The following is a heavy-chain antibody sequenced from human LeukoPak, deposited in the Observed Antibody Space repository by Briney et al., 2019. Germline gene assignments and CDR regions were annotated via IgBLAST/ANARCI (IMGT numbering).Heavy chain of an antibody. CDR1: GGTFSSYA. V-gene: IGHV1-69*04. Sequence: GASVKVSCKASGGTFSSYAISWVRQAPGQGLEWMGRIIPILGIANYAQKFQGRVTITADKSTSTAYMELSSLRSEHTAVYYCARSYAPWIQLNFDYWGQGTLVTVSS. CDR2: IIPILGIA. D-gene: IGHD5-18*01. CDR3: ARSYAPWIQLNFDY. J-gene: IGHJ4*02.